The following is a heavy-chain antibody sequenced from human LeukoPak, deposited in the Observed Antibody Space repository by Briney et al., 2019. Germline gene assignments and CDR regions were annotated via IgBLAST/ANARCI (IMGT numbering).Heavy chain of an antibody. Sequence: GGSLRLSCAGSGFDFSGYSMNWVRQAPGKGLEWISYISSSGLTIYYADSVKGRFTISRDNANHSLYLQMNGLRVEDTAVYYCARDPEDYFDYWGQGTLVTVSS. CDR1: GFDFSGYS. CDR2: ISSSGLTI. J-gene: IGHJ4*02. CDR3: ARDPEDYFDY. V-gene: IGHV3-48*01.